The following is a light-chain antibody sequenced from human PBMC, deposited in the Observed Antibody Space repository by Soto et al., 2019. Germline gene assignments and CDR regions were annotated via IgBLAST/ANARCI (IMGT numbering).Light chain of an antibody. CDR1: QSVLYSSNNKNY. J-gene: IGKJ1*01. CDR3: QQYYSTSPLT. V-gene: IGKV4-1*01. CDR2: WAS. Sequence: DIVMTQSPDSLAVSLGERATINCKSSQSVLYSSNNKNYLAGYQQKPGQPPKLLIYWASTRESGVPDRFSGSGSGTDFTLTISSLQAEDVAVYYCQQYYSTSPLTFGQGTKVEIK.